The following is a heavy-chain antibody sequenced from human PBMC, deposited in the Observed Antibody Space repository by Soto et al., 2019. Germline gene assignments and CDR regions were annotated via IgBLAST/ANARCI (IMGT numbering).Heavy chain of an antibody. Sequence: SETLSLTCAVYGGSFSGYYWSWIRQPPGKGLEWIGEINHSGSTNYNPSLKSRVTISVDTSKNQFSLKLSSVTAADTAVYYCARGYMTRGTTGGFEDMDVWGKGTTVTVSS. CDR1: GGSFSGYY. V-gene: IGHV4-34*01. CDR3: ARGYMTRGTTGGFEDMDV. D-gene: IGHD4-17*01. J-gene: IGHJ6*03. CDR2: INHSGST.